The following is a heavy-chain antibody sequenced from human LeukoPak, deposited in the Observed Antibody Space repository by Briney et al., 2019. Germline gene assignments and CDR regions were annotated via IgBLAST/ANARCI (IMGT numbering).Heavy chain of an antibody. CDR3: ARETYYYDSSTYFRATDY. CDR1: GFTFSSYW. V-gene: IGHV3-7*01. J-gene: IGHJ4*02. CDR2: KNQGGNEK. D-gene: IGHD3-22*01. Sequence: PGGSLRLSCAASGFTFSSYWMSWVRQAPGKGLEWVANKNQGGNEKYYVDSVKGRLTISRDNAKNSLYLQMNSLRAEDTAVYYCARETYYYDSSTYFRATDYWGQGTLVTVSS.